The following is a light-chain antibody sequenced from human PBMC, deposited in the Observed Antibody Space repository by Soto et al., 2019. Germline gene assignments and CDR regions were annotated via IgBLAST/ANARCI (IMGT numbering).Light chain of an antibody. CDR2: TTS. V-gene: IGKV1-39*01. CDR1: QSINNY. CDR3: QQSYSTPPVT. J-gene: IGKJ4*01. Sequence: DIQMTQSPSSLSASVGDRVTITCRASQSINNYLNWYQQKPGKAPKLLIYTTSTLQSGVPSRFSGTGSGTDFTLTISSLQPEDCATYYCQQSYSTPPVTFGGGTKVDIK.